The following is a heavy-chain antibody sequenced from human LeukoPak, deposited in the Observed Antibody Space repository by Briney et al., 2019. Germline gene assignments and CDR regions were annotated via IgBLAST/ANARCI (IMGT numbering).Heavy chain of an antibody. CDR2: INHSGST. V-gene: IGHV4-34*01. Sequence: PSETLSLTCAVYGGPFSGYYWSWIRQPPGKGLEWIGEINHSGSTNYNPSLKSRVTISVDTSKNQFSLKLSSVTAADTAVYYCAREDYGEQNFDYWGQGTLVTVSS. D-gene: IGHD4-17*01. CDR1: GGPFSGYY. CDR3: AREDYGEQNFDY. J-gene: IGHJ4*02.